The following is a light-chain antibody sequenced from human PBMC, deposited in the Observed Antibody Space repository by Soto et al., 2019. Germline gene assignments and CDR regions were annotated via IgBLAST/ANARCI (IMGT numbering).Light chain of an antibody. CDR3: QQYYSYPLT. CDR1: QGISSY. Sequence: AIRMTQSPSSLSASTGDRVTITCRASQGISSYLAWYQQKPGKAPKLLIYAASTLQSGVPSRFSGSGSGTDFTLTISGLQSEDFATYYCQQYYSYPLTFGPGTKVDI. V-gene: IGKV1-8*01. CDR2: AAS. J-gene: IGKJ3*01.